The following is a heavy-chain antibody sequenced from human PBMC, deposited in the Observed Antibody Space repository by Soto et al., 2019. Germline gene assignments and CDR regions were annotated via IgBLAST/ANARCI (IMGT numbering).Heavy chain of an antibody. V-gene: IGHV4-30-4*01. J-gene: IGHJ5*02. CDR1: GGSISSGDYY. D-gene: IGHD2-8*01. CDR2: IYYSGST. CDR3: ARGGGCTNGVCYTLVASRPFDP. Sequence: SETLSLTCTVSGGSISSGDYYWSWIRQPPRKGLEWIGYIYYSGSTYYNPSLKSRVTISVDTSKNQFSLKLSSVTAADTAVYYCARGGGCTNGVCYTLVASRPFDPWGQGTLVTVSS.